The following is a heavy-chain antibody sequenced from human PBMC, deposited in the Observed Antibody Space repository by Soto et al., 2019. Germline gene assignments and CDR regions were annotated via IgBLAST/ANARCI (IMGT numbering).Heavy chain of an antibody. Sequence: QVQLQESGPGLVKPSQTLSLTCTVSGGSISSGGYYWSWIRQHPGKGLEWIGYIYYSGSTYYNPSLKSRVTIPVDTSKNQFSLELSSVTAADPAVYYCARGRPGFTMVQGVSYYYYMDVWGKGTTVTVSS. CDR3: ARGRPGFTMVQGVSYYYYMDV. J-gene: IGHJ6*03. CDR1: GGSISSGGYY. V-gene: IGHV4-31*03. D-gene: IGHD3-10*01. CDR2: IYYSGST.